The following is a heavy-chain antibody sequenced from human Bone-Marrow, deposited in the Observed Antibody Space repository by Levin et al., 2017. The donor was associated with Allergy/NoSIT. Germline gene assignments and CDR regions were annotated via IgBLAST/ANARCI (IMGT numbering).Heavy chain of an antibody. CDR3: ARAFTAMGQKDWYFDL. CDR2: ISYDGSNK. D-gene: IGHD5-18*01. J-gene: IGHJ2*01. V-gene: IGHV3-30*04. Sequence: PGGSLRLSCAASGFTFSSYAMHWVRQAPGKGLEWVAVISYDGSNKYYADSVKGRFTISRDNSKNTLYLQMNSLRAEDTAVYYCARAFTAMGQKDWYFDLWGRGTLVTVSS. CDR1: GFTFSSYA.